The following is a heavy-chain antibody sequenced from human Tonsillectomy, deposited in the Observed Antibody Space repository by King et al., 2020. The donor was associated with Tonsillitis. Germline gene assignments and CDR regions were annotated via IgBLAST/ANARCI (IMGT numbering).Heavy chain of an antibody. V-gene: IGHV4-34*01. D-gene: IGHD3-10*01. CDR2: INHSGST. CDR1: GGSFSGYY. CDR3: ARSGEGAVFS. J-gene: IGHJ5*02. Sequence: VQLPQWGAGLLKPSETLSLTCAVYGGSFSGYYWSWIRQPPGKGLEWIGEINHSGSTNYNPSLKSRVTISVDTSKNQFSLKLSSVTAADTAVYYCARSGEGAVFSWGQGTLVTVSS.